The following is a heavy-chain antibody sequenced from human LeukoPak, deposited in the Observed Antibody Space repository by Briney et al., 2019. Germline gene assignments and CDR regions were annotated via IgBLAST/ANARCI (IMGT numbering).Heavy chain of an antibody. CDR2: IYPGDSDT. D-gene: IGHD3-22*01. CDR1: GYSFTSYW. CDR3: ARRRKPPYARGSGYYSGHFDY. Sequence: GESLKISCKGSGYSFTSYWIGWVRQMPGKGLEWMGIIYPGDSDTRYSPSFQGQVTISADKSISTAYLQWSSLKASDTAMYYCARRRKPPYARGSGYYSGHFDYWGQGTLVTVSS. V-gene: IGHV5-51*01. J-gene: IGHJ4*02.